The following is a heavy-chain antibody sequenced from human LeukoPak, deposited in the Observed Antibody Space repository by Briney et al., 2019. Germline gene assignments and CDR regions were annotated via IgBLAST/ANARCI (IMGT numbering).Heavy chain of an antibody. CDR3: ARDFCSGGSCYSGGPDY. Sequence: PGGSLRLSCAASGFTFSSYRMNWVRQAPGKGLEWVSSISSSSSYIYYADSVKGRFTISRDNAKNSLYLQMNSLRAEDTAVYYCARDFCSGGSCYSGGPDYWGQGTLVTVSS. CDR2: ISSSSSYI. V-gene: IGHV3-21*01. CDR1: GFTFSSYR. D-gene: IGHD2-15*01. J-gene: IGHJ4*02.